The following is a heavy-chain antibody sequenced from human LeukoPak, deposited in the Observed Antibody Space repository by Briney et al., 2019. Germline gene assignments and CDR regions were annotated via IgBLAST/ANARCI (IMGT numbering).Heavy chain of an antibody. V-gene: IGHV3-48*03. CDR3: ARDSRFGDYFDY. D-gene: IGHD3-10*01. J-gene: IGHJ4*02. Sequence: GGSLRLSCAASGFTFSSYEMNWVRQAPGKGLEWVSYISSSGSTIYYADSVKGRFTISRDNAKNSLHLQMNSLRAEDTAVYYCARDSRFGDYFDYWGQGTLVTVSS. CDR1: GFTFSSYE. CDR2: ISSSGSTI.